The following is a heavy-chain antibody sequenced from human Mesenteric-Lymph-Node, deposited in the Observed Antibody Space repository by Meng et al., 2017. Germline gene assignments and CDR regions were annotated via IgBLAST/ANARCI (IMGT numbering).Heavy chain of an antibody. V-gene: IGHV3-7*01. Sequence: GESLKISCAASGFTFSSYWMSWVRQAPGKGLEWVANIKQDGSEKYYVDSVKGRFTISRDNAKNALYLQMNSLRAEDTAVYYCARDRVTAARDYWYFDLWGRGTLVTVSS. J-gene: IGHJ2*01. CDR2: IKQDGSEK. D-gene: IGHD6-13*01. CDR3: ARDRVTAARDYWYFDL. CDR1: GFTFSSYW.